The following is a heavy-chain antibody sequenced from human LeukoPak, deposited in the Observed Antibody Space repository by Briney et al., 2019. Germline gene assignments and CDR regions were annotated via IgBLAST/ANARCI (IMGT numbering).Heavy chain of an antibody. Sequence: SETLSLTCTVSGDSISVDNYYWGWIRRPPGKGLESIGSIYYSGNTYYNPSLKSRVSISVDTSKNQFSLKVTSVTAADTAVYYCARHVGHYYGSGTLPYYYDYWGPGTLVTVSS. CDR1: GDSISVDNYY. J-gene: IGHJ4*02. CDR2: IYYSGNT. V-gene: IGHV4-39*01. CDR3: ARHVGHYYGSGTLPYYYDY. D-gene: IGHD3-10*01.